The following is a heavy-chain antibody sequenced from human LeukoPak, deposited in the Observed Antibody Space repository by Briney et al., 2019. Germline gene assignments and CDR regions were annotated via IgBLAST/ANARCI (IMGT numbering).Heavy chain of an antibody. J-gene: IGHJ4*02. V-gene: IGHV3-21*01. D-gene: IGHD3-3*01. CDR1: GFPFNKYS. Sequence: GGSLRLSCAASGFPFNKYSMTWVRQAPGKGLEWVSSISSSSRDIFYAESLKGRFTISRDNAKNSLYLHMNSLRAEDTAVYYCARDYLEIEDFWSGYAAHWGQGTLVTVSS. CDR3: ARDYLEIEDFWSGYAAH. CDR2: ISSSSRDI.